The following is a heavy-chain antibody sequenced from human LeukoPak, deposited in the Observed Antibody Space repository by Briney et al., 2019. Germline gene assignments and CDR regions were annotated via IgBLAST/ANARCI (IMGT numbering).Heavy chain of an antibody. D-gene: IGHD4/OR15-4a*01. CDR2: ITYDGSNK. CDR1: GFTFSSSE. V-gene: IGHV3-30-3*01. J-gene: IGHJ3*02. CDR3: ARDGLGTDMVPKPSDAFDI. Sequence: GGSLRLSCAASGFTFSSSEMSWVRQAPGKGLEWVAVITYDGSNKYYADSVKGRFTISRDSSKNTLYLQMNSLRAEDTAVYYCARDGLGTDMVPKPSDAFDIWGQGTMVTVSS.